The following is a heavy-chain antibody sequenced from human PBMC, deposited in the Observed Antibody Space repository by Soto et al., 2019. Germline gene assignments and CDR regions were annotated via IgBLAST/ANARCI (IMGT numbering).Heavy chain of an antibody. V-gene: IGHV3-20*04. D-gene: IGHD6-25*01. J-gene: IGHJ6*02. Sequence: GSLRLSCAASGFTFDDYGMSWVRQAPGKGLEWVSGINWNGGSTGYADSVKGRFTISRDNAKNSLYLQMNSLRAEDTALYYCARAPSGGYYYYGMDVWGRGTTVTVSS. CDR1: GFTFDDYG. CDR2: INWNGGST. CDR3: ARAPSGGYYYYGMDV.